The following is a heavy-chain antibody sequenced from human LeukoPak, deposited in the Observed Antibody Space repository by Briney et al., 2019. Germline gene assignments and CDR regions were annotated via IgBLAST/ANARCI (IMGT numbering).Heavy chain of an antibody. CDR1: GGTFSSYA. Sequence: GASVKVSCKASGGTFSSYAISWVRQAPGQGLEWMGRIIPIFGTANYAQKFQGRVTITTDESTSTAYMELSSLRSEDTAVYYCARYSSQYYFDYWGQGTLLTVSS. CDR2: IIPIFGTA. D-gene: IGHD6-13*01. J-gene: IGHJ4*02. V-gene: IGHV1-69*05. CDR3: ARYSSQYYFDY.